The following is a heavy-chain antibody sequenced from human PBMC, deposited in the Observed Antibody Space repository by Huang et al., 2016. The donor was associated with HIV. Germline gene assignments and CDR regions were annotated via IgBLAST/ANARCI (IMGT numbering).Heavy chain of an antibody. Sequence: QVQLEQWGAGLLKVSETLSLTCAVYGGSFSGYYWNWLRQAPGKGLEWVDEIKHSGNNNYNPSLKSRVNMSVDTSKSQFSLYLTSLSAADAGSYFCARRYNSRRDYWGRGTLVTVHS. V-gene: IGHV4-34*02. J-gene: IGHJ4*02. CDR1: GGSFSGYY. CDR3: ARRYNSRRDY. CDR2: IKHSGNN. D-gene: IGHD3-22*01.